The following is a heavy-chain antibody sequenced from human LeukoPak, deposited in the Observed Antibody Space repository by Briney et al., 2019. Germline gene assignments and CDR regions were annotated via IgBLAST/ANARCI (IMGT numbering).Heavy chain of an antibody. Sequence: SETLSLTCGVSGGAISSGTNSWSWIRKPPGKGLEWIGYIYHSGSTHYNPSLKSRLTISVDRSENQFSLKLRSVTAADTAVYYCARGRGAFIFDFWGQGTLVTVSS. CDR2: IYHSGST. J-gene: IGHJ4*02. V-gene: IGHV4-30-2*01. CDR3: ARGRGAFIFDF. D-gene: IGHD5-12*01. CDR1: GGAISSGTNS.